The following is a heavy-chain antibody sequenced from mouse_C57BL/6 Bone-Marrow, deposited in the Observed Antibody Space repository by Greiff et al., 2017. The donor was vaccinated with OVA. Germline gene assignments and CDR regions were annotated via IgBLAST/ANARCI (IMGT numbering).Heavy chain of an antibody. Sequence: QVQLKQPGAELVKPGASVKLSCKASGYTFTSYWMHWVKQRPGRGLEWIGRIDPNSGGTKYNEKFKSKATLTVDKPSSTAYMQLSSLTSEDSEVYYCASKGEGSWFAYWGQGTLVTVSA. CDR3: ASKGEGSWFAY. V-gene: IGHV1-72*01. CDR2: IDPNSGGT. D-gene: IGHD2-13*01. J-gene: IGHJ3*01. CDR1: GYTFTSYW.